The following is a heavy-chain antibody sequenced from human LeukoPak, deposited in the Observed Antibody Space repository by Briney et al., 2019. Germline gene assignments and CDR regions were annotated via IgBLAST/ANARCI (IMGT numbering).Heavy chain of an antibody. V-gene: IGHV3-11*05. D-gene: IGHD6-13*01. CDR2: ISSSSSYT. J-gene: IGHJ4*02. CDR1: GFSFSGYY. Sequence: GGSLRLSCAASGFSFSGYYMSWIRQAPGKGLEWVSYISSSSSYTNYADSVKGRFTISRDDAKNSLFLQMSSLGTDDTAVYYCAKVTSSSWPKKYYFDYWGQGTLVTVSS. CDR3: AKVTSSSWPKKYYFDY.